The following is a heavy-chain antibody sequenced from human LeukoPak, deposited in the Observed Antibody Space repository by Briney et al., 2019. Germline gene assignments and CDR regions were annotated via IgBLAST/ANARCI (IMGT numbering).Heavy chain of an antibody. J-gene: IGHJ3*02. CDR3: ARVRPRDNSWYYAFDI. Sequence: ASETLSLTCTVSSGSISSYSWSWIRQPAGKGLEWIGRIYITGSTDYNPSLKSRVTMSVDTSKNQFSLKLNSVTAADTAVYYCARVRPRDNSWYYAFDIRGQGTMVTVSS. CDR2: IYITGST. V-gene: IGHV4-4*07. CDR1: SGSISSYS. D-gene: IGHD6-13*01.